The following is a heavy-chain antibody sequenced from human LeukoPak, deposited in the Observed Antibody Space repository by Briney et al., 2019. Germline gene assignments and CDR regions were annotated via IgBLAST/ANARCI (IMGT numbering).Heavy chain of an antibody. CDR3: ARDTVGYEGDAFDI. D-gene: IGHD5-12*01. V-gene: IGHV3-21*01. Sequence: GGSLRLSCVASGFTFNNYGINWVRQAPGKGLEWVSSISSSSSYIYYADSVKGRFTISRDNAKNSLYLQMNSLRAEDTAVYYCARDTVGYEGDAFDIWGQGTMVTVSS. CDR1: GFTFNNYG. CDR2: ISSSSSYI. J-gene: IGHJ3*02.